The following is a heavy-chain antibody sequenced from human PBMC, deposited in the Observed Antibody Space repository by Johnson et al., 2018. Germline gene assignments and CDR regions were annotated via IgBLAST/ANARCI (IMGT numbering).Heavy chain of an antibody. CDR1: GFTFTSSA. Sequence: QLVQSGPEVTKPGTSVKVSCKASGFTFTSSAVQWVRQARGQRLEWIGWIVVGSGNTNYAKKFQERVTITRDMATSTAYMALSSLRSEDPAVYYCAAGARDGYGMDVWGQGTTVTVSS. CDR3: AAGARDGYGMDV. CDR2: IVVGSGNT. D-gene: IGHD5-24*01. J-gene: IGHJ6*02. V-gene: IGHV1-58*01.